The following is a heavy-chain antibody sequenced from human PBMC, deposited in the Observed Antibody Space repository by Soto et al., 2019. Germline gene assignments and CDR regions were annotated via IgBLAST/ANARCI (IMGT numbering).Heavy chain of an antibody. CDR2: IYCNDDK. V-gene: IGHV2-5*01. CDR3: AHRPVYGDCPFDSYCYGMDV. J-gene: IGHJ6*02. CDR1: VSSLSTTGLG. Sequence: SRRTLAYPTAPLTLTCTFSVSSLSTTGLGVGWVRQAPGKALEWLALIYCNDDKRYSPSLKSRLTITKDTSKNQVELTMNNMEPVDTATYYCAHRPVYGDCPFDSYCYGMDVWGQGTPVTVSS. D-gene: IGHD4-17*01.